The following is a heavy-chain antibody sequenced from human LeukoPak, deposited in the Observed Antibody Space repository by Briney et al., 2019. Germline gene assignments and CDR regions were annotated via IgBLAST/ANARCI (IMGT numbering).Heavy chain of an antibody. CDR1: GFIFSSYA. V-gene: IGHV3-23*01. D-gene: IGHD2-8*01. J-gene: IGHJ4*02. Sequence: GGSLRLSCAASGFIFSSYAMSWVRQAPGKGLEWVSTISGSGGSTYYADSVKGRFTISRDNSKNTVYLQMNSLRAEDTAVYYCAKGRSCINDVCHGDSDYWGQGTLVTVSS. CDR3: AKGRSCINDVCHGDSDY. CDR2: ISGSGGST.